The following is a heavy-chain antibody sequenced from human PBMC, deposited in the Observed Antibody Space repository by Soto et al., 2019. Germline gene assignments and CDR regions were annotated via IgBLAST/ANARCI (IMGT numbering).Heavy chain of an antibody. CDR3: ARGGAYYFDS. J-gene: IGHJ4*02. CDR1: GASITNFY. V-gene: IGHV4-4*07. Sequence: SETLSLTCPVSGASITNFYWSWIRQSASKGLEWIGRIYTRGSTDYNPSLKSRVIMSIDTSKNQVPLTLSSVTAADTAIYYCARGGAYYFDSWGQGILVTVSS. D-gene: IGHD3-16*01. CDR2: IYTRGST.